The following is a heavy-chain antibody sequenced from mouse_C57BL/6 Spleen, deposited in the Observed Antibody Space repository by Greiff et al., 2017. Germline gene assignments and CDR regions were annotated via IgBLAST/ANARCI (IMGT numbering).Heavy chain of an antibody. CDR3: TRERDYGSSPWFAY. D-gene: IGHD1-1*01. CDR2: IDPETGGT. J-gene: IGHJ3*01. Sequence: LVESGAELVRPGASVTLSCKASGYTFTDYEMHWVKQTPVHGLEWIGAIDPETGGTAYNQKFKGKAILTADKSSSTAYMELRSLTSEDSAVYYCTRERDYGSSPWFAYWGQGTLVTVSA. CDR1: GYTFTDYE. V-gene: IGHV1-15*01.